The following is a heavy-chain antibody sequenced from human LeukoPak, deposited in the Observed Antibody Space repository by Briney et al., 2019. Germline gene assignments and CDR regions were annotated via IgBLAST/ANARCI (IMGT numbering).Heavy chain of an antibody. V-gene: IGHV4-59*01. CDR3: ARDLRVASRTDYYYYMDV. CDR2: IYYSGST. J-gene: IGHJ6*03. CDR1: GGSISNYY. Sequence: SETLSLTCTVSGGSISNYYWSWIRQPPGKGLEWIGYIYYSGSTNYNPSLKSRVTISGDTSKNQFSLKLNSVTAADTAVYYCARDLRVASRTDYYYYMDVWGKGTTVTVSS. D-gene: IGHD2-2*01.